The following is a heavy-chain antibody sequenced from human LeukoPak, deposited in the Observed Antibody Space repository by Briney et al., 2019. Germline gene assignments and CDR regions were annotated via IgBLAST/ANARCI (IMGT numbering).Heavy chain of an antibody. CDR2: ISGSGGST. Sequence: PGGSLRLSCAASGFTFSSYGMSWVRQAPGKGLEWVSAISGSGGSTYYADSVKGRFTISRDNSKNTLYLQMNSLRAEDTAVYYCAKDGRLRYFDWIYNWFDPWGQGTLVTVSS. CDR1: GFTFSSYG. V-gene: IGHV3-23*01. D-gene: IGHD3-9*01. CDR3: AKDGRLRYFDWIYNWFDP. J-gene: IGHJ5*02.